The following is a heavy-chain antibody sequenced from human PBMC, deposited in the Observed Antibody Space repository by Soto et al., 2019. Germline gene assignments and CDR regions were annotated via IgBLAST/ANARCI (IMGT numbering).Heavy chain of an antibody. D-gene: IGHD2-2*01. Sequence: SVKVSCNASGLTLTSSAVQWVRQARGQRHEWIGWIVVGSGNTNYAQKFQERVTITRDMSTSTAYMELSSLRSEDTAVYYCASVSGLGPAALYGGFDYWGQ. CDR1: GLTLTSSA. CDR3: ASVSGLGPAALYGGFDY. V-gene: IGHV1-58*01. CDR2: IVVGSGNT. J-gene: IGHJ4*01.